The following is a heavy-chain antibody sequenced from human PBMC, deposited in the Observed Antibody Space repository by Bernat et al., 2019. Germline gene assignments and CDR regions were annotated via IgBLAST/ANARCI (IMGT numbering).Heavy chain of an antibody. J-gene: IGHJ4*02. V-gene: IGHV4-34*01. CDR2: INHSGST. CDR1: GGSFSGYY. D-gene: IGHD3-3*01. CDR3: ARVRVQYYDFWSGSRGGPFDY. Sequence: QVQLQQWGAGLLKPSETLSLTCAVYGGSFSGYYWSWIRQPPGKGLEWIGEINHSGSTNYNPALKSRVTISVDTSKNQFSLKLSSVTATDTAVYYCARVRVQYYDFWSGSRGGPFDYWGQGTLVTVSS.